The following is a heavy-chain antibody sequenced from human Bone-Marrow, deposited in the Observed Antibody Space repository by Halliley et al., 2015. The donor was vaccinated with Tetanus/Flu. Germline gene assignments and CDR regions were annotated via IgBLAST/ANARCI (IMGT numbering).Heavy chain of an antibody. D-gene: IGHD5-12*01. V-gene: IGHV3-23*01. Sequence: GSTNIAASVKGRFFTSRDNSRNTLYLQMNSLRPEDTAVYYCAKRAAMVTPITRWFDSWGQGTLVTVPS. J-gene: IGHJ5*01. CDR2: GST. CDR3: AKRAAMVTPITRWFDS.